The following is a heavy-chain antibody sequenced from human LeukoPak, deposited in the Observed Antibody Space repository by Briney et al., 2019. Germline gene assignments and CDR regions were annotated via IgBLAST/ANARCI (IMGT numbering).Heavy chain of an antibody. J-gene: IGHJ4*02. D-gene: IGHD3-22*01. V-gene: IGHV3-30*18. CDR2: ISYDGSNK. CDR1: GFTLSVDG. CDR3: AKASITMIVLDY. Sequence: VGSLRLSCAASGFTLSVDGMHCGCQAPGKGLGWVTVISYDGSNKYYADSVKGRFTISRDNSKNTLYLQMNSLRAEDTAVYYCAKASITMIVLDYWGQGTLVTVSS.